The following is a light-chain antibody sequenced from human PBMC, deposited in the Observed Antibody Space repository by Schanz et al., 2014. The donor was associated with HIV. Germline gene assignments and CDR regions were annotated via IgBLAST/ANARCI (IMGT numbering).Light chain of an antibody. CDR2: DVS. CDR1: SRDVDSNNY. CDR3: SSLTSSSPLYV. Sequence: QSVLTQPASVSGSPGQSITISCTGTSRDVDSNNYVSWYQQCPGKAPKLMIYDVSNRPSGVSNRFSGSKSGNTASLTISGLQAEDEADYYCSSLTSSSPLYVFGTGTKLTVL. V-gene: IGLV2-14*01. J-gene: IGLJ1*01.